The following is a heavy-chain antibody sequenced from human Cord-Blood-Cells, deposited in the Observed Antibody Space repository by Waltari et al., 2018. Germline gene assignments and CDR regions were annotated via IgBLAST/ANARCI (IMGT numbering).Heavy chain of an antibody. V-gene: IGHV3-53*01. CDR3: ARSNYYGSGSRAFDI. J-gene: IGHJ3*02. CDR1: GFPVSSDY. CDR2: IYSGGST. Sequence: EVQLVESGGGLIPPGGSLRLSCAASGFPVSSDYRRWVRQAPGKGLEWVSVIYSGGSTYYADSVKGRFTISRDNSKNTLYLQMNSLRAEDTAVYYCARSNYYGSGSRAFDIWGQGTMVTVSS. D-gene: IGHD3-10*01.